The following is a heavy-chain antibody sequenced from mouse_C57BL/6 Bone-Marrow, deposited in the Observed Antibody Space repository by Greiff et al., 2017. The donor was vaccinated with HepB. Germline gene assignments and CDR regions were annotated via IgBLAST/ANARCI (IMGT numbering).Heavy chain of an antibody. D-gene: IGHD4-1*01. J-gene: IGHJ2*01. CDR1: GFTFSDYG. V-gene: IGHV5-17*01. CDR3: ARGANWDYDY. Sequence: EVMLVESGGGLVKPGGSLKLSCAASGFTFSDYGMHWVRQAPEKGLEWVAYISRGSSTIYYADTVKGRFTISRDNAKNTLCLQMTSLRSEDTAMYDCARGANWDYDYWGQGTTLTVSS. CDR2: ISRGSSTI.